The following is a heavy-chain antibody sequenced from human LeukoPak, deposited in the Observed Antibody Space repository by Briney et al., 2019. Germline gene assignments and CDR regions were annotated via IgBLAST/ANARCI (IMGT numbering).Heavy chain of an antibody. CDR1: DYNFPSYS. J-gene: IGHJ5*02. D-gene: IGHD6-19*01. CDR3: ARARLAVHGTVCLDP. Sequence: ASVRVSCKTSDYNFPSYSFGWVRHAPGQGLEWMWWISAYNGNTQYAQKFQDRVTMTTDRSASTAYMELRSLRSDDTAIYYCARARLAVHGTVCLDPWGQATLVTVSS. V-gene: IGHV1-18*01. CDR2: ISAYNGNT.